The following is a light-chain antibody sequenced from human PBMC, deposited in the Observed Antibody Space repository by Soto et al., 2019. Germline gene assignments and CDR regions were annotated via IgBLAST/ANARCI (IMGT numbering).Light chain of an antibody. Sequence: DIVMTQTPLSLPVTPGEPASISCRSSQSLLRSHDGNTYLDWYLQKPGQSPQLLIYLGSNRASGVPDRFSGSGSGTDFTLKISRVEAEDVGVYYCMQALQTPAFGGGTKVEIK. CDR1: QSLLRSHDGNTY. J-gene: IGKJ4*01. V-gene: IGKV2-28*01. CDR3: MQALQTPA. CDR2: LGS.